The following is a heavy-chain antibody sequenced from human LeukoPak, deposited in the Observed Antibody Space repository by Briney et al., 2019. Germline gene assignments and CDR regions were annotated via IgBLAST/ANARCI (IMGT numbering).Heavy chain of an antibody. CDR3: ARGIAAAGTDY. CDR2: IYYSGST. CDR1: GGSISSYY. V-gene: IGHV4-59*01. Sequence: PSETLSLTCTVSGGSISSYYWSWIRQPPGKGLEWIGYIYYSGSTNYNPSLKSQVTISVDTSKNQFSLKLSSVTAADTAVYYCARGIAAAGTDYWGQGTLVTVSS. D-gene: IGHD6-13*01. J-gene: IGHJ4*02.